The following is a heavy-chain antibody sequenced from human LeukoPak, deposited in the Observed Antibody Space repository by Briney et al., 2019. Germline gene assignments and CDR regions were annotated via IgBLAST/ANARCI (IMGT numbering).Heavy chain of an antibody. D-gene: IGHD2-2*01. CDR2: INHSGST. Sequence: SETLSLTCAVYGGSFSGYYWSWIRQPPRKGLEWIGEINHSGSTNYNPSLKSRVTISVDTSKNQFSLKLSSVTAADTAVYYCARGYCSSTSCYVPYWFDPWGQGTLVTVSS. J-gene: IGHJ5*02. CDR3: ARGYCSSTSCYVPYWFDP. V-gene: IGHV4-34*01. CDR1: GGSFSGYY.